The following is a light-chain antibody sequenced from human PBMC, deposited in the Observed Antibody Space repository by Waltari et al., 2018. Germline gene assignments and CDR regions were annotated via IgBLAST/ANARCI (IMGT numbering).Light chain of an antibody. J-gene: IGLJ3*02. CDR1: SGSLSTTSY. Sequence: QTVVTQEPSLSVSPGGTVTLTCALSSGSLSTTSYATWYQQTPGQAPRTLVYKANARSSGVPDRFSGSILGNTAALTITGAQADDESDYYCALYMGSGISVFGGGTRLTVL. CDR3: ALYMGSGISV. V-gene: IGLV8-61*01. CDR2: KAN.